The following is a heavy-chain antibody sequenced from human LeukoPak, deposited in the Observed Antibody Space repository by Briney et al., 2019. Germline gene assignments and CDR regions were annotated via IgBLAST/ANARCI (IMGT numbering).Heavy chain of an antibody. V-gene: IGHV4-59*01. Sequence: ASETLSLTCTVSGGSISSYYWSWIRQPPGKGLEWIGYIYYSGSTYYNPSLRSRVTISVDTSKNQFSLKLSSVTAADTAVYYCARSSEGRYYYDSSGFSYYYYYMDVWGKGTTVTVS. D-gene: IGHD3-22*01. CDR2: IYYSGST. CDR1: GGSISSYY. CDR3: ARSSEGRYYYDSSGFSYYYYYMDV. J-gene: IGHJ6*03.